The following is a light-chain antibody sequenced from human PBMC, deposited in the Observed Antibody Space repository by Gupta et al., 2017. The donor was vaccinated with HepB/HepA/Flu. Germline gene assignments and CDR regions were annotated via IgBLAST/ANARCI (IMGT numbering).Light chain of an antibody. CDR1: QSLLHSNGYKY. CDR2: MGS. Sequence: DIVMTQSPLSLPVTPGEPASISCRSSQSLLHSNGYKYLDWYLQKPGQCPQLLIYMGSNRASGVPDRFSGSGSGTXFTLKIXRVEAEDVGMYYCNQALQPPSTFGXGTKVEIK. V-gene: IGKV2-28*01. J-gene: IGKJ1*01. CDR3: NQALQPPST.